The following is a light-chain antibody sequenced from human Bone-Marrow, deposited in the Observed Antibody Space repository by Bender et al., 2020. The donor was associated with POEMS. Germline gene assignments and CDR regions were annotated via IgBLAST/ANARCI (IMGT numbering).Light chain of an antibody. CDR1: GLANKD. V-gene: IGLV3-1*01. CDR3: QAWESSAVV. CDR2: ESA. J-gene: IGLJ2*01. Sequence: SDDLTQPPSVSVSPGQTATITCSGDGLANKDICWYQKKSGQSPVLVIFESAMRPSGSQERCSGSKSGNTASLTIGETQVVDEADYFCQAWESSAVVFGGGTKLTVL.